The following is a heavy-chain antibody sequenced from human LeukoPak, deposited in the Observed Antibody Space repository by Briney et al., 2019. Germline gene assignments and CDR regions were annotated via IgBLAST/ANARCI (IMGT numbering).Heavy chain of an antibody. V-gene: IGHV4-39*07. J-gene: IGHJ4*02. CDR3: ARDSSPAAAARL. D-gene: IGHD6-13*01. Sequence: PSETLSLTCTVSGGSISSSSYYWGWLRQPPGKGLEGIGSIYYSGSTYYNPSLKSRVTISVDTSKNQFSLKLSSVTAADTAVYYCARDSSPAAAARLWGQGTLVTVSS. CDR2: IYYSGST. CDR1: GGSISSSSYY.